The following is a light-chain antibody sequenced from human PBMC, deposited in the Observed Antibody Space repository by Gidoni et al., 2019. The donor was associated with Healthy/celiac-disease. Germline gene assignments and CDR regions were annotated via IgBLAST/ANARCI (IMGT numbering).Light chain of an antibody. J-gene: IGKJ5*01. CDR2: AAS. Sequence: DIQMTQSPSSLSASVGDRVTITCRASQSISSYLNWYQQKQGKAPKLLLYAASSLQSGVPSRFSGSGSGTDFTLTISSLQPEDFATYYCQQIYSTPTFGQGTRLEIK. CDR1: QSISSY. V-gene: IGKV1-39*01. CDR3: QQIYSTPT.